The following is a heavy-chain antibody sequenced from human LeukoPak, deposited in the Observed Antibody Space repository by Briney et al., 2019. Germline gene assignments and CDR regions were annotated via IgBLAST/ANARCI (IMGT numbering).Heavy chain of an antibody. D-gene: IGHD1-26*01. Sequence: GGSLRLSCAASGFTFSSCEMNWVRQAPGKGLEWVSYISSSGSTIYCADSVKGRFTISRDNAKNSLYLQMNSLRAEDTAVYYCATLGATPDYWGQGTLVTVSS. CDR3: ATLGATPDY. V-gene: IGHV3-48*03. CDR1: GFTFSSCE. CDR2: ISSSGSTI. J-gene: IGHJ4*02.